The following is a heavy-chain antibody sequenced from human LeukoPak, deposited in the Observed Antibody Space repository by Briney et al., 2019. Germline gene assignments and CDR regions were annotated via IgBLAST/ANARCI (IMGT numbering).Heavy chain of an antibody. V-gene: IGHV3-23*01. CDR3: AKDPNGDYVGAFDF. J-gene: IGHJ3*01. CDR2: ITASASST. Sequence: AGGSLRLSCTGSGFTFSNAWMNWVRQAPGKGLEWVSTITASASSTNYADSVKGRFTISRDNSKRTLYLQMNSLRAEDTAIYYCAKDPNGDYVGAFDFWGQGTLVTVSS. D-gene: IGHD4-23*01. CDR1: GFTFSNAW.